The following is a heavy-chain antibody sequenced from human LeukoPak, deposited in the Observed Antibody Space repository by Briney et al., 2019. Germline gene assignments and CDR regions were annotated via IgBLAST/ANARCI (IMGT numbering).Heavy chain of an antibody. Sequence: GGSLRLSCVASGFTFNNYWMNWVRQAPGRGLEWVANIREDGSEKNYVDSVKGRFTISRDNAKNSLYLQMSSLRAEDTAVYYCASPRSDYYDSSGYYLYFQHWGQGTLVTVSS. CDR1: GFTFNNYW. V-gene: IGHV3-7*05. CDR3: ASPRSDYYDSSGYYLYFQH. D-gene: IGHD3-22*01. J-gene: IGHJ1*01. CDR2: IREDGSEK.